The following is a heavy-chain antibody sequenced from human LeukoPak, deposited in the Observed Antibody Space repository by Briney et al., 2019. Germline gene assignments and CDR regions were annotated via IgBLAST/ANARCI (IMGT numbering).Heavy chain of an antibody. D-gene: IGHD3-16*01. CDR2: MYYSGST. CDR1: GGSISSYY. V-gene: IGHV4-59*01. CDR3: ARVAYVWGRYWGAFDI. Sequence: PSETLSLTCTVSGGSISSYYWSWIRQPPGKGLEWIGYMYYSGSTNYNPSLKSRVTISVDTSKNQFSLKLSFVTAADTAVYYCARVAYVWGRYWGAFDIWGQGTMVTVSS. J-gene: IGHJ3*02.